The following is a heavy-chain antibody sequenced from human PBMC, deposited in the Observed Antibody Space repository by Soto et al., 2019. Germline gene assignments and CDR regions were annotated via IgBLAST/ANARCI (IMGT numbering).Heavy chain of an antibody. CDR2: IYYGGNT. J-gene: IGHJ4*02. CDR1: GVSISSSAYY. CDR3: ATPAGYGDYFDY. V-gene: IGHV4-39*01. Sequence: KPSETLSLTCTVSGVSISSSAYYWAWIRQPPGKGLEWIGSIYYGGNTYYNPSLKSRVTISADTSKKQFSLKLNSVTAADTAVYYCATPAGYGDYFDYWGQGTLVTVSS. D-gene: IGHD4-17*01.